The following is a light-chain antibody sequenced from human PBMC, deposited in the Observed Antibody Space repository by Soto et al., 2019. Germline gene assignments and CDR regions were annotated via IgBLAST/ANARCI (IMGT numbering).Light chain of an antibody. V-gene: IGKV3-20*01. J-gene: IGKJ5*01. CDR1: QSVSSNY. CDR2: GAS. CDR3: QQYVSAPIT. Sequence: EIVLTQSPGTLSLSPGERATLSCRASQSVSSNYITWYQQKPGQAPRRLIFGASSRATGIPDSFSGSGSGTDFTLTISRLEPEDFAVYYCQQYVSAPITFGQGTRLEIK.